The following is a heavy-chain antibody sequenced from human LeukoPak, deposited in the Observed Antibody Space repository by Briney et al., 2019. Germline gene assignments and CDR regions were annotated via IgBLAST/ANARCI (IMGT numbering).Heavy chain of an antibody. J-gene: IGHJ4*02. D-gene: IGHD5-12*01. Sequence: PGRSLRLSCAASGFTFDDYAMHRVRQAPGKGLEWVSGISWNSGSIGYADSVKGRFTISRDNAKNSLYLQMNSLRAEDTALYYCAKDRGYSGYDGGFDYWGQGTLVTVSS. CDR3: AKDRGYSGYDGGFDY. V-gene: IGHV3-9*01. CDR2: ISWNSGSI. CDR1: GFTFDDYA.